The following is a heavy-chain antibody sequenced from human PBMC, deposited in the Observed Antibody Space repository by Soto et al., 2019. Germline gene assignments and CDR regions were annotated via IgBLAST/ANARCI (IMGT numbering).Heavy chain of an antibody. Sequence: SETLSLTCTVSGGSITRGGYYWSWIRQPPGKGLEWIGYIYYSGSTYYNPSLKSRVTISVDTSKNQFSLKLSSVTAADTAVYYCARVAGYDSSGELDYWGQGTLVTVSS. D-gene: IGHD3-22*01. J-gene: IGHJ4*02. V-gene: IGHV4-30-4*01. CDR2: IYYSGST. CDR3: ARVAGYDSSGELDY. CDR1: GGSITRGGYY.